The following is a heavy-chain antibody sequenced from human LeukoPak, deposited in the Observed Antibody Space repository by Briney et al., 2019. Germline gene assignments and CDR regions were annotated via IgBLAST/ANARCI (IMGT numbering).Heavy chain of an antibody. CDR2: INHSGST. CDR3: ARLGDYVWGSYRYTRYFDY. J-gene: IGHJ4*02. CDR1: GGSFSGYY. V-gene: IGHV4-34*01. Sequence: SETLSLTCAVYGGSFSGYYWSWIRQPPGKGLEWIGEINHSGSTIYNPSLKSRVTISVDTSKNQFSLKLSSVTAADTAVYYCARLGDYVWGSYRYTRYFDYWGQGTLVTVSS. D-gene: IGHD3-16*02.